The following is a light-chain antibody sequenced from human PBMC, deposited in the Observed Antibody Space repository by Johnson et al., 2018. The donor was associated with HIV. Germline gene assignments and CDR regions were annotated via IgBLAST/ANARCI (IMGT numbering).Light chain of an antibody. J-gene: IGLJ1*01. V-gene: IGLV1-51*02. Sequence: QSVLTQPPSVSAAPGQRVTISCSGSSSNFGDNFVSWYQQFPGAAPKLLIFENYKRPSGIPDRFSGSRSGTSATLAITGLQTGDEADYYCGAWDSRLSGCVFGPGTKFTVL. CDR1: SSNFGDNF. CDR3: GAWDSRLSGCV. CDR2: ENY.